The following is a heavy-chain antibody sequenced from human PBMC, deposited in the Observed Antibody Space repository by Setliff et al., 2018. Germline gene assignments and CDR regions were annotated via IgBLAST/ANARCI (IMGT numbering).Heavy chain of an antibody. V-gene: IGHV3-48*01. CDR3: ARDKLRFLENWFDP. CDR1: GFTFSSYA. D-gene: IGHD3-3*01. Sequence: PGGSLRLSCAASGFTFSSYAMSWVRQAPGKGLEWVSYISSSSSTIYYAGSVKGRFTISRDNAKNSLYLQMDSLRAEDTAVYYCARDKLRFLENWFDPWGQGTLVTVSS. J-gene: IGHJ5*02. CDR2: ISSSSSTI.